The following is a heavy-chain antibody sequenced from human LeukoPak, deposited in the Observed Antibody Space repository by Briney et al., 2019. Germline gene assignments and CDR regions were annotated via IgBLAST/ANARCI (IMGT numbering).Heavy chain of an antibody. CDR1: GYTFTKYV. J-gene: IGHJ4*02. Sequence: ASVKVSCKASGYTFTKYVVHWVRQAPGQRPEWRGWINAGNGDTKYSQNFQERVTITRDTSANTAYMELSSLTSEDTALYYCARDDCGDTCYPGGYWGQGTLVTVSS. CDR3: ARDDCGDTCYPGGY. V-gene: IGHV1-3*01. CDR2: INAGNGDT. D-gene: IGHD2-21*01.